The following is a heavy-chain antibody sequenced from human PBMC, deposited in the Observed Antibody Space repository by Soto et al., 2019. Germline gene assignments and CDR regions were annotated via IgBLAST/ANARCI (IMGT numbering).Heavy chain of an antibody. CDR1: GFTFTSSS. CDR2: ITVGSGNT. Sequence: ASVKVSCKASGFTFTSSSVQWVRQARGQRLEWIGWITVGSGNTNYAQKFQERVTITRDMSTSTAYMELSNLRSEDTAVNYCAAGDSSGYYGGWGQGTQVTVSS. D-gene: IGHD3-22*01. V-gene: IGHV1-58*01. CDR3: AAGDSSGYYGG. J-gene: IGHJ4*02.